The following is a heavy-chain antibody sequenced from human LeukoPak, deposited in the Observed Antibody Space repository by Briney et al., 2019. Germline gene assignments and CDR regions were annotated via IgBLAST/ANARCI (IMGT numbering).Heavy chain of an antibody. V-gene: IGHV3-9*01. CDR3: AKDMAGGIAVAGTGFDY. J-gene: IGHJ4*02. CDR1: GFTFDDYD. Sequence: PGGSLRLSCAASGFTFDDYDMHWVRQAPGKGLEWVSGISWNSGSIGYADSVKGRFTISRDNAKNSLYLQMNSLRAEDTALYYCAKDMAGGIAVAGTGFDYWGQGTLVTVSS. D-gene: IGHD6-19*01. CDR2: ISWNSGSI.